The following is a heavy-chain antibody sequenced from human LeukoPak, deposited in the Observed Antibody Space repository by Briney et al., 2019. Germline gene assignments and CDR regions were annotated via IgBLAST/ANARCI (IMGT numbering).Heavy chain of an antibody. D-gene: IGHD3-22*01. CDR2: MFHSGSA. CDR1: GYSIRHGYY. V-gene: IGHV4-38-2*02. Sequence: SETLSLTCSVSGYSIRHGYYWGWVRQPPGKGLEWIGSMFHSGSAYYNPSLKSRVTIPIDTSKNQFSLKLSSVTAADTAIYYCARARDDSSGYQHRGFDYWGQGTPVTVSS. CDR3: ARARDDSSGYQHRGFDY. J-gene: IGHJ4*02.